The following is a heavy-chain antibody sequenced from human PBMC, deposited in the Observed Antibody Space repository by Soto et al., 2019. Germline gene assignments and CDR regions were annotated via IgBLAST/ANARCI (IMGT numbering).Heavy chain of an antibody. CDR1: GGSFSGYY. D-gene: IGHD6-6*01. CDR3: ARGSSSSNCDY. V-gene: IGHV4-34*01. J-gene: IGHJ4*02. CDR2: INHSGST. Sequence: QVQLQQWGAGLLKPSETLSLTCAVYGGSFSGYYWSWIRQPPGKGLEWSGEINHSGSTNYNPSLKSRVTISVDTSKNQFSLKLSSVTAADTAVYYCARGSSSSNCDYWGQGTLVTVSS.